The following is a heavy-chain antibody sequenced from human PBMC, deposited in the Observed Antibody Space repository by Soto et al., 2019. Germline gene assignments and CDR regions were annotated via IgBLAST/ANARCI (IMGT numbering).Heavy chain of an antibody. CDR2: IYHSGST. CDR1: GGSISSGGYS. CDR3: ARSYYYDTSGSTYNWFDP. J-gene: IGHJ5*02. V-gene: IGHV4-30-2*01. Sequence: ASETLSLTCAVSGGSISSGGYSWSWIRQPPGKGLEWIAYIYHSGSTYYNPSLKSRVTISLDRSKNQFSLKLSSVTAADTAVYYCARSYYYDTSGSTYNWFDPWGQGTLVTVSS. D-gene: IGHD3-22*01.